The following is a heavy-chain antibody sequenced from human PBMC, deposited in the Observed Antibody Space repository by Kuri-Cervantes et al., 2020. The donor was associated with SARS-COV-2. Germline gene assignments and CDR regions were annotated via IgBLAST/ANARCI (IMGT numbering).Heavy chain of an antibody. CDR2: INHSGST. Sequence: SETLSLTCAVYGGSFSGYYWSWIRQPPGKGLEWIGEINHSGSTNYNPSLKSRVTISVDTSKNQFSLKLSSVTAADTAVYYCARHGSRDYIWGSYWGPFDYWGQGTLVTVSS. J-gene: IGHJ4*02. V-gene: IGHV4-34*01. CDR3: ARHGSRDYIWGSYWGPFDY. CDR1: GGSFSGYY. D-gene: IGHD3-16*01.